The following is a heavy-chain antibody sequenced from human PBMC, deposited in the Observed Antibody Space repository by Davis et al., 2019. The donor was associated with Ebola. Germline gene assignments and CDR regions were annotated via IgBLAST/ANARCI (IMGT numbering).Heavy chain of an antibody. CDR1: GFTLSSYW. D-gene: IGHD3-22*01. V-gene: IGHV3-7*01. CDR2: INQDGSEK. Sequence: GESLKISCAASGFTLSSYWMSWVRQAPGKGLQWVANINQDGSEKNYVDSVKGRFTISRDNSKNTLYLQMSSLRIEDTAVYYCVKGSITMTVVVYFDLWGQGTLVTVSS. J-gene: IGHJ4*02. CDR3: VKGSITMTVVVYFDL.